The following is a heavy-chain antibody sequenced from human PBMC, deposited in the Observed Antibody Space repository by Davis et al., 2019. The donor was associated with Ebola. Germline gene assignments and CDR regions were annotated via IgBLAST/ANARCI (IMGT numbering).Heavy chain of an antibody. V-gene: IGHV3-74*01. CDR1: GFTFRSYW. CDR3: ARSSYQPEY. J-gene: IGHJ4*02. D-gene: IGHD2-2*01. Sequence: GESLKISCAASGFTFRSYWMHWVRQAPGKGLVWVSRINSDGSITSYADSVKGRFTISRDNAKNTLYLQMNSLRAEDTAVYYCARSSYQPEYWGQGTLVTVSS. CDR2: INSDGSIT.